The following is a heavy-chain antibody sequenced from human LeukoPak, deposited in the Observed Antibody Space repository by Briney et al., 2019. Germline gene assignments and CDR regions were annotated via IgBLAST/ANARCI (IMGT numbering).Heavy chain of an antibody. CDR3: ARDNSVGDNAWWFDP. CDR2: INPTGGST. Sequence: ASVKVSCKASGYTFTSYYMHWVRQAPGQGLEWMGPINPTGGSTGYALKFQGRVTMTRDMSTSTDYMELSSLRSEDTAIYYCARDNSVGDNAWWFDPWGQGTLVTVSS. J-gene: IGHJ5*02. V-gene: IGHV1-46*01. CDR1: GYTFTSYY. D-gene: IGHD1-26*01.